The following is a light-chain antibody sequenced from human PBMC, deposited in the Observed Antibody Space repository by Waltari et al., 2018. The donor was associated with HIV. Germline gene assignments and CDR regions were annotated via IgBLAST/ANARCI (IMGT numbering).Light chain of an antibody. CDR1: RDNVGNQG. J-gene: IGLJ2*01. CDR2: GNN. Sequence: QAGLTQPPSVSKGLRQTATLPCTGNRDNVGNQGATWLQQHQGHPPKLLFYGNNNRRSGISERFSASRSGNTASLTITGLQPEDEADYFCSAWDRSLSAVVFGGGTTLIVL. CDR3: SAWDRSLSAVV. V-gene: IGLV10-54*04.